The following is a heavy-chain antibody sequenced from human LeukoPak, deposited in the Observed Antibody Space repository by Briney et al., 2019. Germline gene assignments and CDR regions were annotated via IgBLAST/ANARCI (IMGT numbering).Heavy chain of an antibody. CDR1: GGSISSYY. CDR2: IYTSGST. J-gene: IGHJ4*02. V-gene: IGHV4-4*07. CDR3: ARGSVWFGELQYYFDY. Sequence: SEPLSLTCTVSGGSISSYYWSWIRQPAGKGLEWIGRIYTSGSTNYNPSLKSRVTMSVDTSKNQFSLKLSSVTAADTAVYYCARGSVWFGELQYYFDYWGQGTLVTVSS. D-gene: IGHD3-10*01.